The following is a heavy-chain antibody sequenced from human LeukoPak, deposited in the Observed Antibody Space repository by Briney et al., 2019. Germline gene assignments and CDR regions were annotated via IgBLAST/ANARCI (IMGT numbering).Heavy chain of an antibody. CDR1: GFTFSSYA. J-gene: IGHJ4*02. D-gene: IGHD6-13*01. V-gene: IGHV3-23*01. Sequence: GGSLRLSCAASGFTFSSYAMSWVRQAPGKGLEWVSAISGSGGSTYYADSVRGRFTISRDNSKNTLYLQMNSLRAEDTAVYYCAKVGDSSSWAYFDYWGQGTLVTVSS. CDR3: AKVGDSSSWAYFDY. CDR2: ISGSGGST.